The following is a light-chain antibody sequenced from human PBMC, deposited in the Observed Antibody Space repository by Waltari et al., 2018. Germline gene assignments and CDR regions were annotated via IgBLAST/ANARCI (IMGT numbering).Light chain of an antibody. CDR3: QQYDISPLT. CDR2: GAS. Sequence: IPMTQYPRTRSLSNAERAPLSCRASQTVRTTYLAWYQQKPGQAPTLLIYGASSRATGIPDRFSGSGSGTDFSLTISSLEPEDFAVYYCQQYDISPLTFGGGTKVEIK. V-gene: IGKV3-20*01. J-gene: IGKJ4*01. CDR1: QTVRTTY.